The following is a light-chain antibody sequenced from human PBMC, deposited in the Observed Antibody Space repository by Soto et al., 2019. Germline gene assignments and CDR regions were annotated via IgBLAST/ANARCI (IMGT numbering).Light chain of an antibody. CDR2: DVS. CDR3: CSYAGSYTVV. V-gene: IGLV2-11*01. Sequence: QSALTQPRSVSGSPGQSVTISCTGTSSDVRGYNYVSWYQQHPGKAPKLMIYDVSKRPSGVPDRFSGSKSGNTASLTISGLQAEDEADYFCCSYAGSYTVVFGGGTRVTVL. J-gene: IGLJ2*01. CDR1: SSDVRGYNY.